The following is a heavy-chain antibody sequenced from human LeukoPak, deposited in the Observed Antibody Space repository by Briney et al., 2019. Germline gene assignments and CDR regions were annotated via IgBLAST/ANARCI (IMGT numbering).Heavy chain of an antibody. J-gene: IGHJ4*02. V-gene: IGHV4-39*02. Sequence: SETLSLTCAVYGGSFSSYYWGWIRQPPGKGLEWIGSIYYSGSTYYNPSLKSRVTFSVETTRNHFSLKLSSVTAADTAVYYCARLITNPYDFWSGAPYYFDYWGQGSLVTVSS. CDR2: IYYSGST. CDR3: ARLITNPYDFWSGAPYYFDY. D-gene: IGHD3-3*01. CDR1: GGSFSSYY.